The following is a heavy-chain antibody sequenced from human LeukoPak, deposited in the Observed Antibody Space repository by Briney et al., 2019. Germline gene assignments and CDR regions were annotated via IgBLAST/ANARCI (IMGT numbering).Heavy chain of an antibody. CDR3: AKARGASGYSSGWYEFDY. CDR2: ISSSSSYI. D-gene: IGHD6-19*01. J-gene: IGHJ4*02. V-gene: IGHV3-21*01. CDR1: GFTFSSYN. Sequence: GGSLRLSCAASGFTFSSYNMNWVRQAPGKGLEWVSFISSSSSYIEYADSVKGRFTISRDNSKNTLYLQMNSLRAEDTAVYYCAKARGASGYSSGWYEFDYWGQGTLVTVSS.